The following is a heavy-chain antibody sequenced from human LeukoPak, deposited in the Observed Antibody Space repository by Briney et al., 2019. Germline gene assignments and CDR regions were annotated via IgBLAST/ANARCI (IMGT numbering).Heavy chain of an antibody. Sequence: GGSLGLSCVASGFSFNNYAMNWVRQAPGKGLEWVSLIIGSSGSTFYTDSVKGRFTISRDKSKNTLYLQMNSLRAEDTAVYYCAKGAYDYIEIAYFDYWGQGSLVTVSS. V-gene: IGHV3-23*01. CDR3: AKGAYDYIEIAYFDY. CDR1: GFSFNNYA. CDR2: IIGSSGST. D-gene: IGHD5-12*01. J-gene: IGHJ4*02.